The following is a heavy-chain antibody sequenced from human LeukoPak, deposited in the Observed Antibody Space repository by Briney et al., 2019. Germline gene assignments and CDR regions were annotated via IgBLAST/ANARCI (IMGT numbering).Heavy chain of an antibody. CDR2: ISSSSSYI. V-gene: IGHV3-21*01. CDR3: ARIFYGDYEVC. CDR1: GFTFSSYS. J-gene: IGHJ4*02. Sequence: GGSLRLSCAASGFTFSSYSMNWVRQAPGKGLEWVSSISSSSSYIYYADSVKVRFTISRDNAQNSLYLQKNSLRAEDTAVYYCARIFYGDYEVCWGQGTLVTVSS. D-gene: IGHD4-17*01.